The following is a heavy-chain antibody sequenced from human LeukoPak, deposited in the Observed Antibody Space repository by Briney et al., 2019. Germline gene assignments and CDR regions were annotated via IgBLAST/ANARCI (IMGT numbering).Heavy chain of an antibody. V-gene: IGHV5-51*01. D-gene: IGHD6-25*01. Sequence: GESLKISCKLSEYSFGTWIGWVRQMPGKGLEWMGIIYPYDSETRYSPSFQGQVTISVDTSINTAYLHWSILKASDTAMYYCARTIVAAVLYYFEYWGQGTLLTVSP. CDR2: IYPYDSET. CDR3: ARTIVAAVLYYFEY. J-gene: IGHJ4*02. CDR1: EYSFGTW.